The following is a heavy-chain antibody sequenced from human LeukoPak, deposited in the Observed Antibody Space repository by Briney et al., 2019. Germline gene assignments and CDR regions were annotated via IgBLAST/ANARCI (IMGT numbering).Heavy chain of an antibody. J-gene: IGHJ3*02. V-gene: IGHV5-51*01. CDR2: IYPGDSDT. CDR3: ARRSGSYFLDI. CDR1: GYSFTNYW. Sequence: GESLKISCKGPGYSFTNYWIGWVRQMPGKGLEWMGIIYPGDSDTRYSPSFQGQVTISADKSVSTAYLQWSSLKASDTAMYFCARRSGSYFLDIWGQGTMVIVSS. D-gene: IGHD1-26*01.